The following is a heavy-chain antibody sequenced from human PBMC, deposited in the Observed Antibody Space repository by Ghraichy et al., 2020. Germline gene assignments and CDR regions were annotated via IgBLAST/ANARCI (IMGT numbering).Heavy chain of an antibody. CDR2: ISSSGTYV. CDR3: ARGGSGSYPRDDAFDN. J-gene: IGHJ3*02. Sequence: LSLTCAASGFTFSSYTMTLVRQAPGKWLEWVSSISSSGTYVYYGDSVKGRFTISRDNAKQSLFLQMNTLRAEDTAVYYCARGGSGSYPRDDAFDNWGQGTMVTVSS. D-gene: IGHD3-10*01. CDR1: GFTFSSYT. V-gene: IGHV3-21*01.